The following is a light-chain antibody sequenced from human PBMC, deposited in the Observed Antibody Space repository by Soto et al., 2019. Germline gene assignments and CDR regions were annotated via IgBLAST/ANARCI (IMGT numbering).Light chain of an antibody. CDR3: QQYGRPPQT. J-gene: IGKJ1*01. CDR2: GTS. Sequence: EIGMTQYPATLSVSPGERATLSCRASQSVRSNCLAWYQHKPGQAPRLLIYGTSSRATDIPDRFTGSGSGTDFTLTISRLEPEDFAVYSCQQYGRPPQTFGQGTKVDI. V-gene: IGKV3-20*01. CDR1: QSVRSNC.